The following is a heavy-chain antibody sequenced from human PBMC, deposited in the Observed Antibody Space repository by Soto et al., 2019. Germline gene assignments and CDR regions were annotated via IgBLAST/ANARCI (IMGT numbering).Heavy chain of an antibody. CDR3: ARRYGSCFDY. J-gene: IGHJ4*02. CDR2: IYYSGST. D-gene: IGHD5-18*01. V-gene: IGHV4-59*08. CDR1: GGSISSYY. Sequence: QVQLQESGPGLVKPSETLSLTCTVSGGSISSYYWSWIRQPPGKGLEWIGYIYYSGSTNYNPSLKRRVTISVDTSKTQSSLKLSSVTAAGTAVYYCARRYGSCFDYWGQGTLVTVSS.